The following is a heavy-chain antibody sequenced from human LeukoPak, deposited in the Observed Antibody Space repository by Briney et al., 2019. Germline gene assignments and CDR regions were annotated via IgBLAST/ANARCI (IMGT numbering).Heavy chain of an antibody. Sequence: GASVKVSCKASGYTFTSYAMNWVRQAPGQGLEWMGWINTHTGNPTYAQGFTGRFVFSLDTSVSTAYLQISSLKVEDTAVYYCARQGPGYCGSTRCYGVGHWGQGTLVTVSS. CDR3: ARQGPGYCGSTRCYGVGH. D-gene: IGHD2-2*01. CDR2: INTHTGNP. V-gene: IGHV7-4-1*02. CDR1: GYTFTSYA. J-gene: IGHJ4*02.